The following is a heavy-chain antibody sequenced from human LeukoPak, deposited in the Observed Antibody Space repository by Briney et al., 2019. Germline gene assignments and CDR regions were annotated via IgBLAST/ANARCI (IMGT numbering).Heavy chain of an antibody. CDR3: ARGLGSYDSSELTWPMISF. Sequence: ASVKVSCKASVYTFTNYEINWVRQATGHGLEWMGWMNPNSGDTAYAQTFQGRITMTRSTSITTAYMELSGLRSEDTAVYYCARGLGSYDSSELTWPMISFWGQGTQVTVSS. CDR1: VYTFTNYE. V-gene: IGHV1-8*01. D-gene: IGHD3-22*01. CDR2: MNPNSGDT. J-gene: IGHJ4*02.